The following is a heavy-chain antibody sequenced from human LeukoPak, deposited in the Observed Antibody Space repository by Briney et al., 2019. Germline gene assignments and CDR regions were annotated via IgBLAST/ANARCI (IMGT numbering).Heavy chain of an antibody. Sequence: GGSLRLSCAASGFTLSSYSMNWVCQAPGKGLEWVSSISSSSSYIYYADSVKGRFTISRDNAKNSLFLQMNNLRVDDTTVYYCVRDYRGGWNDYWGQGTLVTVSS. CDR2: ISSSSSYI. CDR1: GFTLSSYS. D-gene: IGHD1-26*01. J-gene: IGHJ4*02. V-gene: IGHV3-21*01. CDR3: VRDYRGGWNDY.